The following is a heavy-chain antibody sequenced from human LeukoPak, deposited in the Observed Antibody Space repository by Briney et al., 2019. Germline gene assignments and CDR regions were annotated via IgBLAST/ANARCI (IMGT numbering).Heavy chain of an antibody. J-gene: IGHJ3*02. CDR3: ARDLRGYLAFDI. V-gene: IGHV3-21*01. D-gene: IGHD6-13*01. CDR1: GFTFSSYS. CDR2: ISSSSSYI. Sequence: GRSLRLSCAASGFTFSSYSMNWVRQAPGKGLEWVSSISSSSSYIYYADSVKGRFTISRDNAKNSLYLQMNSLRAEDTAVYYCARDLRGYLAFDIWGQGTMVTVSS.